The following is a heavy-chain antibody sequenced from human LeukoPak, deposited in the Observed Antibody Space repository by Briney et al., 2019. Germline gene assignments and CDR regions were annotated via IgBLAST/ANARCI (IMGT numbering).Heavy chain of an antibody. CDR3: ARAGLDTAMVTSIDY. CDR1: GFTFSSYS. D-gene: IGHD5-18*01. J-gene: IGHJ4*02. CDR2: ISSSSSYI. V-gene: IGHV3-21*01. Sequence: GGSLRLSCAASGFTFSSYSMNWVRQAPGKGLEWVSSISSSSSYIYYADPVKGRFTISRDNAKNSLYLQMNSLRAEDTAVYYCARAGLDTAMVTSIDYWGQGTLVTVSS.